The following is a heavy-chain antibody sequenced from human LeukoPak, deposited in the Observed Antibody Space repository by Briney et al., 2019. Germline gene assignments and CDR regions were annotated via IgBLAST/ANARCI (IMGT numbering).Heavy chain of an antibody. CDR3: AKAVDIVATIPPDY. CDR1: GGSISSYY. V-gene: IGHV4-59*01. CDR2: IYYSGST. Sequence: SETLSLTCTVSGGSISSYYWSWIRQPPGKGLEWIGYIYYSGSTNYNPSLKSRVTISVDTSKNQFSLKLSSVTAEDTAVYYCAKAVDIVATIPPDYWGQGTLVTVSS. J-gene: IGHJ4*02. D-gene: IGHD5-12*01.